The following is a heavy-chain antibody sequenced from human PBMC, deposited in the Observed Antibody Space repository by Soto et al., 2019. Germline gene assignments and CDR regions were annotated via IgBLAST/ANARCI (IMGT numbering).Heavy chain of an antibody. J-gene: IGHJ5*02. CDR2: IYYSEST. V-gene: IGHV4-39*01. D-gene: IGHD2-15*01. CDR1: GGSISSSSFH. Sequence: QLQLQESGPGLVKPSEILSLTCTVSGGSISSSSFHWGWIRQPPGTGLEWMGSIYYSESTYYCQSHKSLVTISAETSKNQFSLKLSPVTAADTAVYYCAGRERVAGTDWWFDLSGQGTLVTVAA. CDR3: AGRERVAGTDWWFDL.